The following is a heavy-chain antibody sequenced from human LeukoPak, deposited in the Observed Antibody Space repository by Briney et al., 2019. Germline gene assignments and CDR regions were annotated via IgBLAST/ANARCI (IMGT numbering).Heavy chain of an antibody. J-gene: IGHJ4*02. CDR2: INPNSGGT. Sequence: ASVKVSCKASGYTFTGYYMHWVRQAPGQGLEWMGWINPNSGGTNYAQKFQGRVTMTRDTSIGTAYMELSRLRSDDTAVYCCARGYYYDSSGYFSIDYWGQGTLVTVSS. CDR1: GYTFTGYY. D-gene: IGHD3-22*01. V-gene: IGHV1-2*02. CDR3: ARGYYYDSSGYFSIDY.